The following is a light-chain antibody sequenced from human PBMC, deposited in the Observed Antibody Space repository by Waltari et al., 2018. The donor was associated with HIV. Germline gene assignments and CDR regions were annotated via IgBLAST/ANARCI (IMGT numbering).Light chain of an antibody. CDR1: SSDVGGYNS. J-gene: IGLJ2*01. CDR2: AVS. Sequence: QPALTQPPSASGSPGQSATISCTGTSSDVGGYNSVSWYQQHPGKAPKHMIYAVSKRPSGVPDRFSGSKSGNTASLTVSGLQAEDEADYYGSSYAGSNSLVVFGGGTKLTVL. CDR3: SSYAGSNSLVV. V-gene: IGLV2-8*01.